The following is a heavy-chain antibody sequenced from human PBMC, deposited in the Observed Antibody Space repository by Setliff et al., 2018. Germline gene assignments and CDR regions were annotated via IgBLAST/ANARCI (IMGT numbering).Heavy chain of an antibody. J-gene: IGHJ3*02. Sequence: SETLSLTCTVSGGSISSYYWSWIRQPPGKGLEWIGYIYYSGSTNYNPSLKGRVTMSVDTSKNQFSVNLGSVIAADTAVYYCAREVGISGYYGRSSHYAFDIWGQGTMVTVSS. CDR3: AREVGISGYYGRSSHYAFDI. D-gene: IGHD3-22*01. CDR2: IYYSGST. V-gene: IGHV4-59*01. CDR1: GGSISSYY.